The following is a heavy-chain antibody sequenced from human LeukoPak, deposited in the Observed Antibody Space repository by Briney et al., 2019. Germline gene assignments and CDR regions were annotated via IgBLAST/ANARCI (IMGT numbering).Heavy chain of an antibody. CDR3: ARAYSSGYYYVRNWFDP. Sequence: PSETLSLTCAVYGGSFSGYYWSWIRQPPGKGLDWIGEINHSGSTNYNPSLKSRVTISVDTSKNQFSLKLSSVTAADTAVYYCARAYSSGYYYVRNWFDPWGQGTLVTVSS. J-gene: IGHJ5*02. CDR1: GGSFSGYY. CDR2: INHSGST. D-gene: IGHD3-22*01. V-gene: IGHV4-34*01.